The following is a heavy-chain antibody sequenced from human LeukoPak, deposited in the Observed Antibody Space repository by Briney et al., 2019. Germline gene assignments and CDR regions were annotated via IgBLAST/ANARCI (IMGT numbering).Heavy chain of an antibody. CDR1: GGTFRSYA. V-gene: IGHV1-69*13. Sequence: SAKVSCKASGGTFRSYAISWVRQAPGQGLEWMGGIIPIFGTANYAQKFQGRVTITADESTSTAYMELSSLRSEDTAVYYCARGSHRYYGSGSYPSTPFDYWGQGTLVTVSS. D-gene: IGHD3-10*01. CDR2: IIPIFGTA. CDR3: ARGSHRYYGSGSYPSTPFDY. J-gene: IGHJ4*02.